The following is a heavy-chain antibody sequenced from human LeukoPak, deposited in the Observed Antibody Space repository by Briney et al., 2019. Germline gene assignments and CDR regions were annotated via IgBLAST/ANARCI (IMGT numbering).Heavy chain of an antibody. CDR3: ARGPHYYYDSSGYYQYYFDY. J-gene: IGHJ4*02. Sequence: PGGSLRLSCAASRFTFSSYSMNWVRQAPGKGLEWVSYISSSSSTIYYADSVKGRFTISRDNAKNSLYLQMNSLRDEDTAVYYCARGPHYYYDSSGYYQYYFDYWGQGTLVTVSS. CDR1: RFTFSSYS. V-gene: IGHV3-48*02. D-gene: IGHD3-22*01. CDR2: ISSSSSTI.